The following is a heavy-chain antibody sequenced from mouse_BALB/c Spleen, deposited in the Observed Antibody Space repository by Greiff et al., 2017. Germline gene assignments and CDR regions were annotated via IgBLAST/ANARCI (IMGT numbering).Heavy chain of an antibody. CDR3: ARGIYDYDGSFAY. Sequence: EVKVVESGPELVKPGASVKISCKASGYTFTDYNMHWVKQSHGKSLEWIGYIYPYNGGTGYNQKFKSKATLTVDNSSSTAYMELRSLTSEDSAVYYCARGIYDYDGSFAYWGQGTLVTVSA. CDR2: IYPYNGGT. V-gene: IGHV1S29*02. CDR1: GYTFTDYN. D-gene: IGHD2-4*01. J-gene: IGHJ3*01.